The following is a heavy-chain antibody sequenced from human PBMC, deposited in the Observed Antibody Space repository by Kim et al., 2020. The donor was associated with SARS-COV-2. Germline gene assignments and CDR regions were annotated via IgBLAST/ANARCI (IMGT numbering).Heavy chain of an antibody. CDR1: GFTFSSYS. CDR3: ATSSWGSFDY. J-gene: IGHJ4*02. D-gene: IGHD7-27*01. Sequence: GGSLRLSCAASGFTFSSYSMNWVRQAPGKGLEWVSSISSSSSYIYYADSVKGRFTISRDNAKNSLYLQMNSLRAEDTAVYYCATSSWGSFDYWGQGTLVTVSS. V-gene: IGHV3-21*01. CDR2: ISSSSSYI.